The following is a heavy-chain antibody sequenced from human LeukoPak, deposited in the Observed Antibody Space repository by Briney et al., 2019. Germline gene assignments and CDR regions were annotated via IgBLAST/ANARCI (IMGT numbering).Heavy chain of an antibody. V-gene: IGHV3-23*01. CDR2: ITDSGDST. J-gene: IGHJ4*02. Sequence: GGSLRLSCVVSRITFSSFAMSWVRQAPGKGLEWVSSITDSGDSTYYADSVKGRFTITRDNSKNTLFLQTNSLRAEDTAVYYCAKAPYYDILTGYIDYWGQGTLVTVSS. CDR3: AKAPYYDILTGYIDY. D-gene: IGHD3-9*01. CDR1: RITFSSFA.